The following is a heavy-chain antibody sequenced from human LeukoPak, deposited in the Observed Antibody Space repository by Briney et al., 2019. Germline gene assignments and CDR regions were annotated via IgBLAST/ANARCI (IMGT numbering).Heavy chain of an antibody. J-gene: IGHJ4*02. V-gene: IGHV3-7*03. CDR3: AKDMRFDWTPYYFDY. CDR1: GFTFRNYC. Sequence: GGSLRLSCAASGFTFRNYCMSWVRQAPGKGLEWVANVKQDGSETNYVDSVKGRFSISRDNSKNTLYLQMNSLRAEDTAVYYCAKDMRFDWTPYYFDYWGQGTLVTVSS. CDR2: VKQDGSET. D-gene: IGHD3-9*01.